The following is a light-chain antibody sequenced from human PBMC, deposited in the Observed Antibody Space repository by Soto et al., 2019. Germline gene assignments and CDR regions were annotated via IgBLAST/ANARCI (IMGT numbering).Light chain of an antibody. J-gene: IGLJ2*01. CDR1: SSNIGNNY. CDR3: GTWDSSLRVLSVV. Sequence: QSVLTQPPSVSAAPGQKVTISCSGSSSNIGNNYVSWYQQLPGTAPKLLIYENNKRPSGIPDLFSASKSGTSATLGITGLQPGDEADYYCGTWDSSLRVLSVVFGGGTKLTVL. V-gene: IGLV1-51*02. CDR2: ENN.